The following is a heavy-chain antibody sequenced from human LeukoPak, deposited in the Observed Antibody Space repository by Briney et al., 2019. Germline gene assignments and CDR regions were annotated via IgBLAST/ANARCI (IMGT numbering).Heavy chain of an antibody. J-gene: IGHJ3*02. CDR1: GYTFTSYD. CDR2: TNPNSGNT. D-gene: IGHD3-22*01. CDR3: ARSRGYYYNAFDI. Sequence: GASVKVSCKASGYTFTSYDINWVRQATGQGLEWMGWTNPNSGNTGYAQKFQGRVTMTRNTSISTAYMELSSLRSEDTAVYYCARSRGYYYNAFDIWGQGTMVTVSS. V-gene: IGHV1-8*01.